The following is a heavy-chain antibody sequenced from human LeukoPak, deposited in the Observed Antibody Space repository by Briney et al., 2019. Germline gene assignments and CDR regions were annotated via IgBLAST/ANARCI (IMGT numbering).Heavy chain of an antibody. D-gene: IGHD6-6*01. J-gene: IGHJ3*02. CDR3: ARIEYSNWEAFDI. Sequence: ASVKVSCKASGGTFSSYTISWVRQAPGQGLEWMGRIIPILGIANYAQKFQGRVTITADKSTSTAYMELSSLRSEDTAVYYCARIEYSNWEAFDIWGQGTMATVSS. V-gene: IGHV1-69*02. CDR1: GGTFSSYT. CDR2: IIPILGIA.